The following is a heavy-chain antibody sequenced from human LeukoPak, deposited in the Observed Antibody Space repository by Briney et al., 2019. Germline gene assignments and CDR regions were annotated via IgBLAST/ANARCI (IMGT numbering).Heavy chain of an antibody. CDR3: ASYPSAYDRRRPNTDY. D-gene: IGHD5-12*01. Sequence: GGSLRLSCAASGYTFSSYAMSWVRQAPGKGLEWVSVIYSGGSTYYADSVKGRFTISRDNSKNALYLQMNSLRAEDTAVYYCASYPSAYDRRRPNTDYWGQGTLVTVSS. J-gene: IGHJ4*02. CDR1: GYTFSSYA. CDR2: IYSGGST. V-gene: IGHV3-23*03.